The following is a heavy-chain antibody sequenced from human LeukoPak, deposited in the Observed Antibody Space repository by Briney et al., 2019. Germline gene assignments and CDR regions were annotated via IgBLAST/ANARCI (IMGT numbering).Heavy chain of an antibody. J-gene: IGHJ5*02. CDR3: ARASRDHSGSYP. Sequence: SETLSLTCAVSGYSISSGYYWGWIRQSPGKGLEWIGSIYHSGSTYYNPSLKSRVTISVDTSKNQFSLKLNSVTAADTAVYYCARASRDHSGSYPWGQGTPVTVSS. V-gene: IGHV4-38-2*01. CDR1: GYSISSGYY. D-gene: IGHD1-26*01. CDR2: IYHSGST.